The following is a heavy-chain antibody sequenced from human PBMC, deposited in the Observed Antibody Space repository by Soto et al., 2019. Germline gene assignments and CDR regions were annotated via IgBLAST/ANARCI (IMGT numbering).Heavy chain of an antibody. V-gene: IGHV4-59*01. CDR3: ARAGFRGWFDP. CDR2: IYYSGST. D-gene: IGHD3-3*01. CDR1: GGSISSYY. J-gene: IGHJ5*02. Sequence: SETLSLTCTVSGGSISSYYWSWIRQPPGKGLEWIGYIYYSGSTNYNPSLKSRVTISVDTSKNQFSLKLSSVTAADTAVYYCARAGFRGWFDPWGQGTLVTVSS.